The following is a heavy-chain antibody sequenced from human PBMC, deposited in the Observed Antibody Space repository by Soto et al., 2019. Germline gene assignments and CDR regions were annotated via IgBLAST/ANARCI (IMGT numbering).Heavy chain of an antibody. Sequence: SETLSLTCTVSGGFINSGDYHWTWIRQFPGKGLEWIGGIYYSASTYYNPALVSRITISLDTSKNQFSLKLTSVTAADTAVYYCARDSRTPSGGMDVWGQGATVTVSS. V-gene: IGHV4-30-4*01. J-gene: IGHJ6*02. CDR3: ARDSRTPSGGMDV. CDR1: GGFINSGDYH. CDR2: IYYSAST.